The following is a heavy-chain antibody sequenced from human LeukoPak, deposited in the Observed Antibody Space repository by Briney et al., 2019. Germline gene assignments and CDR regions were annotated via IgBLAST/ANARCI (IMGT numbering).Heavy chain of an antibody. CDR2: IYYSGST. Sequence: KPSETLSLTCTVSGGSISSYYWSWIRQPPGKGLEWIGYIYYSGSTYNNPSLKSRVTISVDTSKNQFSLKLSSVTAADTAMYYCARLDPQHIVVVTASRGHAFDIWGQGTMVTVSS. V-gene: IGHV4-59*08. CDR1: GGSISSYY. D-gene: IGHD2-21*02. J-gene: IGHJ3*02. CDR3: ARLDPQHIVVVTASRGHAFDI.